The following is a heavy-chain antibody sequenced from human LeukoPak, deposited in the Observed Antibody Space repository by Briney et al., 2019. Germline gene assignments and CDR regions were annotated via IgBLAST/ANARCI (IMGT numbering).Heavy chain of an antibody. Sequence: ASVKVSCKASGYTFTDYYIHWVRQAPGQGLEWMGWINPNSGGTNYAQNFQGRVTMTRDTSIFTAYMDLSRLASDDTAVYYCARERTLTSCYDYWGQGTLVTISS. V-gene: IGHV1-2*02. CDR2: INPNSGGT. CDR1: GYTFTDYY. CDR3: ARERTLTSCYDY. J-gene: IGHJ4*02. D-gene: IGHD2-15*01.